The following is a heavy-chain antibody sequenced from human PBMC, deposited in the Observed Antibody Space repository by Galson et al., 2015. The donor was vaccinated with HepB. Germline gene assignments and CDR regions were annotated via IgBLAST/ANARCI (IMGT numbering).Heavy chain of an antibody. J-gene: IGHJ5*02. D-gene: IGHD3-16*01. V-gene: IGHV4-30-4*01. Sequence: TLSLTCTVSGGSTSSPDYYWSWIRQPPGKGLEWIGYIYYSGSTYYNPSLKSRVDISLDTPINELSLNLYSVTAADTAVYYCARGSWGKSWFDPWGQGTLVTVSS. CDR1: GGSTSSPDYY. CDR3: ARGSWGKSWFDP. CDR2: IYYSGST.